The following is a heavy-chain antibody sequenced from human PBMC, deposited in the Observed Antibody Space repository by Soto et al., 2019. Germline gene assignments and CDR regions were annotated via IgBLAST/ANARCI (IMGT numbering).Heavy chain of an antibody. CDR3: VKHTGWPGFDF. J-gene: IGHJ4*02. Sequence: EVQLVESGGGLIQPGGSLRLSCAASGFAVSSKYMTWVRQAPGKGLEWVSVIYGGGTTYYADSVKGRFTISRDTSKNTLYLQMNSLRAEDTAVYYCVKHTGWPGFDFWGQGTLVTVSS. CDR2: IYGGGTT. D-gene: IGHD6-19*01. V-gene: IGHV3-53*01. CDR1: GFAVSSKY.